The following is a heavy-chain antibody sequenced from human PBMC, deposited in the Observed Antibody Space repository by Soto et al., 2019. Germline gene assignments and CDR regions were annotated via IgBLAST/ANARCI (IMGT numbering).Heavy chain of an antibody. CDR2: INHSGST. V-gene: IGHV4-34*01. CDR1: GGSFSGYY. D-gene: IGHD3-10*01. Sequence: ETLSLTCAVYGGSFSGYYWSWIRQPPGKGLEWIGEINHSGSTNYNPSHKSRVTISVDTSKNQSSLKLSSVTAADTAVYYCARWTYYYGSGSYNGWFDPWGQGTLVTVSS. CDR3: ARWTYYYGSGSYNGWFDP. J-gene: IGHJ5*02.